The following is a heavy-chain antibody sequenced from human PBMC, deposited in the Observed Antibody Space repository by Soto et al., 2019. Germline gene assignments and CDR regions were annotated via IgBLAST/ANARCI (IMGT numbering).Heavy chain of an antibody. CDR3: ASAGDGTTRPMDY. J-gene: IGHJ4*02. D-gene: IGHD1-7*01. CDR1: GYTFTNYE. V-gene: IGHV1-8*01. Sequence: QVQLVQSGAEVKKPGASVKVSCKASGYTFTNYEINWVRQATGQGLEWMGWMNPNSGNTGYAQKFQGRVTMTRNTSISTSYVAVSSMSSEDTAVYYCASAGDGTTRPMDYWGQGTQVTVSS. CDR2: MNPNSGNT.